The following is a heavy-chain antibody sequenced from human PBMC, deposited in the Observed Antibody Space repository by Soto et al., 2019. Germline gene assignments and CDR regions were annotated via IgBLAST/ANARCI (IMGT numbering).Heavy chain of an antibody. CDR1: GGTFSTYT. CDR2: IIPIIGII. V-gene: IGHV1-69*04. D-gene: IGHD3-22*01. J-gene: IGHJ5*02. CDR3: AGDPDSHYNDSHASSYP. Sequence: SVKVSCKASGGTFSTYTITWGRQAPGQGLEWMGRIIPIIGIINCAQKFQGRVTISADKFTGRAYTELTRLRSDDTAVYYCAGDPDSHYNDSHASSYPWGQGTLVTVSS.